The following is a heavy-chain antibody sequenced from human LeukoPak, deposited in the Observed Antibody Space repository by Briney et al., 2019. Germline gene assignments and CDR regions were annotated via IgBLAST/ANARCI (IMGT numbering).Heavy chain of an antibody. CDR2: IYYSGST. V-gene: IGHV4-59*12. CDR3: ARDGSSGFNCYFDL. Sequence: PSETLSLTCTVSGGSISSYYWSWIRQPPGKGLEWIGYIYYSGSTNYNPSLKSRVTISVDTSKNQFSLKLSSVTAADTAVYYCARDGSSGFNCYFDLWGRGTLVTVSS. CDR1: GGSISSYY. J-gene: IGHJ2*01. D-gene: IGHD6-19*01.